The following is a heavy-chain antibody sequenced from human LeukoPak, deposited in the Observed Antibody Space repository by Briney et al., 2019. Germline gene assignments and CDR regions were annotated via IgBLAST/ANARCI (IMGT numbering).Heavy chain of an antibody. Sequence: GGSLRLSCAASGFTFSNAWMSWVRQAPGKGLEWVGRIKSKTDDGTADYAAPVKGRFTISRDDSKNTLYLQMNSLKTEDTAVYYCTTGKFGVVNDAFDIWGQGTMVTVSS. J-gene: IGHJ3*02. CDR1: GFTFSNAW. CDR2: IKSKTDDGTA. V-gene: IGHV3-15*01. D-gene: IGHD3-3*01. CDR3: TTGKFGVVNDAFDI.